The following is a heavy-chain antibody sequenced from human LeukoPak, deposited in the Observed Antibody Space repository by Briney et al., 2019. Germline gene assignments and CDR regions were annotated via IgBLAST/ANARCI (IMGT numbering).Heavy chain of an antibody. CDR1: GFPFSIYG. V-gene: IGHV3-21*06. J-gene: IGHJ4*02. Sequence: PGGTLRLSCAGSGFPFSIYGMNWVRQAPGKGLEWVSGISPGGGPTYYADSVKGRFIISRDSAKDSLYLQMNSLRVEDTAVYYCLRGDRRDYWGQGTLVTVSS. CDR3: LRGDRRDY. CDR2: ISPGGGPT.